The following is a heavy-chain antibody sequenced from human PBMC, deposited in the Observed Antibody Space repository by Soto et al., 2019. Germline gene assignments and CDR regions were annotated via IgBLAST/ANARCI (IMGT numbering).Heavy chain of an antibody. V-gene: IGHV4-39*01. CDR2: IYYSGST. CDR1: GGSISSSSYY. Sequence: SETLSLTCTVSGGSISSSSYYWGWIRQPPGKGLEWIGSIYYSGSTYYNPSLKSRITISVDTSKNQFSLKLSSVTAADTAVYYCARKVAAIGWFDPWGQGTLVTVSS. D-gene: IGHD2-15*01. J-gene: IGHJ5*02. CDR3: ARKVAAIGWFDP.